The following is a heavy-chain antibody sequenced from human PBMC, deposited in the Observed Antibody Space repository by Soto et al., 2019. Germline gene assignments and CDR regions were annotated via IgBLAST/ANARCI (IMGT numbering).Heavy chain of an antibody. Sequence: QVQLVQSGAEVQQPGASVKLSCKASGYPSTNYYMHRVRQATGQGLASMRIINPSGSMTNYEQKFQGRGTMTSDTSTMTVHMKLRSIRLEDTAAYYYPRKPGSWITVSYGVWLDPWGQGTLVTVSS. CDR2: INPSGSMT. V-gene: IGHV1-46*01. CDR1: GYPSTNYY. D-gene: IGHD3-10*01. J-gene: IGHJ5*02. CDR3: PRKPGSWITVSYGVWLDP.